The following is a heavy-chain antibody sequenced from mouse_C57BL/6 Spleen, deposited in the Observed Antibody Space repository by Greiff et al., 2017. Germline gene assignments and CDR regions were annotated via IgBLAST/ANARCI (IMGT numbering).Heavy chain of an antibody. CDR2: IAPRSGNT. CDR3: AREELLLRYWFAY. Sequence: VQLQQSGAELARPGASVKLSCKASGYTFTSYGISWVKQRTGQGLEWIGEIAPRSGNTYYNEKFKGKATLTADKSSIPAYMELRSLTSEDSAVYFCAREELLLRYWFAYWGQGTLVTVSA. J-gene: IGHJ3*01. V-gene: IGHV1-81*01. D-gene: IGHD1-1*01. CDR1: GYTFTSYG.